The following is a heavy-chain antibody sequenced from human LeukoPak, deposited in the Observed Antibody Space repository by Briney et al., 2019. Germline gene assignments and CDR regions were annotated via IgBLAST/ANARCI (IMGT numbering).Heavy chain of an antibody. V-gene: IGHV3-74*01. CDR1: GFTFNSYW. D-gene: IGHD1-1*01. Sequence: PGGSLRLSCAASGFTFNSYWMHWVRQAPGKGLVWVSRINSDGSSTSYADSVKGRFTISRDNAKNTLYLQMNSLRAEDTAVYYCASARTGTTPRYWGQGTLVTVSS. J-gene: IGHJ4*02. CDR2: INSDGSST. CDR3: ASARTGTTPRY.